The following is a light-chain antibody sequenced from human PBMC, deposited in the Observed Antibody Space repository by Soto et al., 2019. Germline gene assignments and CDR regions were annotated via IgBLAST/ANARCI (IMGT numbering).Light chain of an antibody. J-gene: IGKJ2*01. CDR2: EAS. CDR3: MQCAHLPRT. CDR1: QSLLQSDGKTY. Sequence: IALTQTPLSHSVTPGQPASISCKSTQSLLQSDGKTYLYWFFQRPGQPPQILIYEASKRFSGVPDRFGGSGSGTEFTLKISRVEPEDGGVYYCMQCAHLPRTFGPGTKLEIK. V-gene: IGKV2D-29*01.